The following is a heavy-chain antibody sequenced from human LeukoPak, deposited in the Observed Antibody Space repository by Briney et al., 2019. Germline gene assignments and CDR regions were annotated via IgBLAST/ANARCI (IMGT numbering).Heavy chain of an antibody. CDR1: GYTFTGYY. Sequence: ASVKVSCKASGYTFTGYYMHWVRQAPGQGLEWMGWINPNSGGTNYARKFQGRVTMTRDTSISTAYMELSRLRSDDTAVYYCARDHSCSSTSCFSWFDPWGQGTLVTVSS. J-gene: IGHJ5*02. D-gene: IGHD2-2*01. CDR2: INPNSGGT. CDR3: ARDHSCSSTSCFSWFDP. V-gene: IGHV1-2*02.